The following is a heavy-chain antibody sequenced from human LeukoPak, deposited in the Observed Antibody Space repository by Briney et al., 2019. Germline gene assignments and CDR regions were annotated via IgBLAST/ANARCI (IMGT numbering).Heavy chain of an antibody. Sequence: GGSASLSCAASGFTFSSYAMHWVRQAPDKGLEWVAFIWYDGSNKDYTDSVKGRFTISRDNAKNRLHLQMNSLRAEDTAVYYCAKEGNYYDSSGYLDYSGQGTLVTVSS. CDR3: AKEGNYYDSSGYLDY. CDR1: GFTFSSYA. D-gene: IGHD3-22*01. J-gene: IGHJ4*02. V-gene: IGHV3-30*02. CDR2: IWYDGSNK.